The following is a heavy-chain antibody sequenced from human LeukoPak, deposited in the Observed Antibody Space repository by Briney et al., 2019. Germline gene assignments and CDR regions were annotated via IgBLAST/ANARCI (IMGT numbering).Heavy chain of an antibody. Sequence: PSETLSLTCTVSGGSISSYYWSWIRQPPGKGLEWIGYIYYIGNTNYNPSLRSRVTISVDTSKNQFSLKLSSVTAADTAVYYCARRTGYSGYDRFDYWGQGTLVTVSS. J-gene: IGHJ4*02. CDR2: IYYIGNT. D-gene: IGHD5-12*01. V-gene: IGHV4-59*08. CDR3: ARRTGYSGYDRFDY. CDR1: GGSISSYY.